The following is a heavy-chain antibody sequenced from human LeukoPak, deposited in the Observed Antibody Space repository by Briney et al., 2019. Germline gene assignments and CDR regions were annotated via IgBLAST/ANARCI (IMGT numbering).Heavy chain of an antibody. V-gene: IGHV4-38-2*02. CDR1: GYSISSGYY. CDR3: VRARGIQQQPVFDY. CDR2: IYHSGST. J-gene: IGHJ4*02. D-gene: IGHD6-13*01. Sequence: SETLSLTCTVSGYSISSGYYWGWIRQPPGKGLEWIGSIYHSGSTYYNPSLKSRVTISVDTSKNQFSLKLSSVTAADTAVYYCVRARGIQQQPVFDYWGQGTLVTVSS.